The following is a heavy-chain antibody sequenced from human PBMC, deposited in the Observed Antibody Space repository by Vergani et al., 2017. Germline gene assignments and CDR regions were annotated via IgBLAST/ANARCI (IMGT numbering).Heavy chain of an antibody. CDR3: ATGYCSSTSCYTSEGYYYYYGMDV. J-gene: IGHJ6*02. Sequence: QVQLVQSGAEVKKPGASVKVSCKVSGYTLTELSMHWVRQAPGKGLEWMGGFDPEDGETIYAQKFQGRVTMTEDTSTDTAYMELSSLRSEDTAVYYCATGYCSSTSCYTSEGYYYYYGMDVWGQGTTVTVSS. CDR2: FDPEDGET. D-gene: IGHD2-2*02. CDR1: GYTLTELS. V-gene: IGHV1-24*01.